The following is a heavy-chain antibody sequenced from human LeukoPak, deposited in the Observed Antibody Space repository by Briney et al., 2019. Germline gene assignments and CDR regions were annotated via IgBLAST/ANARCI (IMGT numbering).Heavy chain of an antibody. Sequence: SQTLSLTCAVSGDTVTSNSAAWNWIRQSPSRGLEWLGRTYYRSKWYNDYAVSVKSRITINPDTSKNQFSLQLNSVTPEDTAVYYCARAGSYGYYWYFDLWGRGTLVTVSS. D-gene: IGHD5-18*01. J-gene: IGHJ2*01. V-gene: IGHV6-1*01. CDR3: ARAGSYGYYWYFDL. CDR1: GDTVTSNSAA. CDR2: TYYRSKWYN.